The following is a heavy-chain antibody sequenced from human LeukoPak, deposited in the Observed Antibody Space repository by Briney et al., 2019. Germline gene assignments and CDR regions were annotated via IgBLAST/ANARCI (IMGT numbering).Heavy chain of an antibody. Sequence: GGSLRLSCAASGLTFNNAWMSWVRKAPGKGLEWVGRIRSRSAGGTTDYGAPVKGRFTISRDDSKNTLYLQMNSLKTEGTAVYYCSTGGGTHDYWGQGTLVTVSS. CDR3: STGGGTHDY. D-gene: IGHD2-15*01. J-gene: IGHJ4*02. V-gene: IGHV3-15*01. CDR1: GLTFNNAW. CDR2: IRSRSAGGTT.